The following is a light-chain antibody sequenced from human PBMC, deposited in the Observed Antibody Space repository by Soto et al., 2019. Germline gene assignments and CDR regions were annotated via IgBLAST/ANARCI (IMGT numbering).Light chain of an antibody. V-gene: IGKV3-15*01. CDR2: DTS. CDR1: QSVSIK. Sequence: EIVMTQSPATLSVSPGERVTLSCRASQSVSIKLAWYQQKPGQAPRPLIYDTSTRATGIPARFSGSGSGTEFTLTISSLQSEDFAVYYCQQYNKWPPITFGQGTRLEIK. J-gene: IGKJ5*01. CDR3: QQYNKWPPIT.